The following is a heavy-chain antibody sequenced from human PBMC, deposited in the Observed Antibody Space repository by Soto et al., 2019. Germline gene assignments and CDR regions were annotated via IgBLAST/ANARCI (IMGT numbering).Heavy chain of an antibody. D-gene: IGHD2-8*01. CDR3: ARDLNPRQEMLYALLGY. J-gene: IGHJ4*02. V-gene: IGHV3-48*01. Sequence: EVQLGESGGGLVQPGGSLRLSCAASGFTFSSYSMNWVRQAPGKGLEWVSYISGSSSMIYYADSVKGRFTISRDNAKKSLYLQMNRLRAEDTAVYYCARDLNPRQEMLYALLGYWGQGTLVTVSS. CDR1: GFTFSSYS. CDR2: ISGSSSMI.